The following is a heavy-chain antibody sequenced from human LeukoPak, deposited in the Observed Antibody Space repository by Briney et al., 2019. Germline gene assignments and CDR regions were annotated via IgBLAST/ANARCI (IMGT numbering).Heavy chain of an antibody. CDR2: ISSSGSTI. D-gene: IGHD2-15*01. J-gene: IGHJ4*02. CDR3: ARVGLAEVVEYFDY. V-gene: IGHV3-11*01. CDR1: GFTFSDYF. Sequence: GGSLRLSCAASGFTFSDYFMSWIRQAPGKGLEWVSYISSSGSTIYYADSVKGRFTISRDNAKNSLYLQLNSLRAEDTAVYYCARVGLAEVVEYFDYWGQGTLVTVYS.